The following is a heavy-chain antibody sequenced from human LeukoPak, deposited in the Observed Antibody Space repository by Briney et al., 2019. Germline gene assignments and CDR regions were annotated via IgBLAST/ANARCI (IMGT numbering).Heavy chain of an antibody. J-gene: IGHJ4*02. D-gene: IGHD2-21*02. CDR3: ARRMVVTAIQTPYYFDY. CDR1: GGSFSGYY. CDR2: INHSGST. V-gene: IGHV4-34*01. Sequence: PSETLSLTCAVYGGSFSGYYWSWIRQPPGKGLEWIGEINHSGSTNYNPSLKSRVTISVDTSKNQFSLKLSSVTAADTAVYYCARRMVVTAIQTPYYFDYWAQGTLVTVSS.